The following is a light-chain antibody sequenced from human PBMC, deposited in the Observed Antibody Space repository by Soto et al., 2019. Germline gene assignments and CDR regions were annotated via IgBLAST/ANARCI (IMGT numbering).Light chain of an antibody. V-gene: IGKV1-39*01. J-gene: IGKJ5*01. Sequence: DIQMTKSPSTLSASVGDRVTITCRASQTISNWLAWYQQKPGKAPKLLIYDVSSLQSGVPSRFSGSGSGTDFTLTISSLQPEDFATYYCQQSYSTLITFGQGTRLEIK. CDR3: QQSYSTLIT. CDR1: QTISNW. CDR2: DVS.